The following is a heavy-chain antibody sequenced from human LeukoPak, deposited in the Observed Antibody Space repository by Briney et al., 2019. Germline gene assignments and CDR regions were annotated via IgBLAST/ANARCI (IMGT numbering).Heavy chain of an antibody. CDR1: GFSFNTYW. J-gene: IGHJ4*02. V-gene: IGHV3-23*01. Sequence: PGGSLRLSCAASGFSFNTYWMSWVRQAPGKGLEWVSAISGSGGSTYYADSVKGRFTISRDNSKNTLYLQMNSLRAEDTAVYYCAKSAMTTNYFDYWGQGTLVTVSS. CDR3: AKSAMTTNYFDY. CDR2: ISGSGGST. D-gene: IGHD4-17*01.